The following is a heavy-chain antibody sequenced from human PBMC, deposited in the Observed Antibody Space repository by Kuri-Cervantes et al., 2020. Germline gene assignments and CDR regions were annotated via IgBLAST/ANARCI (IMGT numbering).Heavy chain of an antibody. J-gene: IGHJ4*02. CDR1: GGSISSSSYY. V-gene: IGHV4-39*07. CDR2: INHSGSN. Sequence: SETLSLTCTVSGGSISSSSYYWGWNRQPPGKGLEWIGEINHSGSNNYNPSLKSRVTITVDTSKNQFSLKLSSVTAADTAVYYCASMAEQSYYFDYWGQGTLVTVSS. CDR3: ASMAEQSYYFDY. D-gene: IGHD1/OR15-1a*01.